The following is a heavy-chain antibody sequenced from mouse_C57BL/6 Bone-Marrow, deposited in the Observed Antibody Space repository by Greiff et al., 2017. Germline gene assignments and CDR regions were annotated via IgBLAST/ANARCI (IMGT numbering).Heavy chain of an antibody. D-gene: IGHD1-1*01. Sequence: EVQVLEPGGGLVKPGASLKLSCAASGFTFSDYGMHWVRQAPGQGLEWVAYISRGSSTTYYAETVKGRFTISRDNAKNTLYLQMTSLRSEDTAMYYCARGGILRYYFDYWGQGTTLTVAS. V-gene: IGHV5-17*01. CDR3: ARGGILRYYFDY. J-gene: IGHJ2*01. CDR2: ISRGSSTT. CDR1: GFTFSDYG.